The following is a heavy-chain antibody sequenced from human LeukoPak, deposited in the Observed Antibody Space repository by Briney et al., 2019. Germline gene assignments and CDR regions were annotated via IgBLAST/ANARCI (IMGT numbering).Heavy chain of an antibody. Sequence: GVSLRLSCAASGFTFSSYSMNWVRQAPGKGLEWVSSISSSSSYIYYADSVKGRFTISRDNAKNSLYLQMNSLRAEDTAVYYCARVGVRYSSSATFDYWGQGTLVTVSS. J-gene: IGHJ4*02. V-gene: IGHV3-21*01. D-gene: IGHD6-6*01. CDR1: GFTFSSYS. CDR3: ARVGVRYSSSATFDY. CDR2: ISSSSSYI.